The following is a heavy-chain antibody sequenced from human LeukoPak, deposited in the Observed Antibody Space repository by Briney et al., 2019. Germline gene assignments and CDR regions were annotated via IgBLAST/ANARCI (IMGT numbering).Heavy chain of an antibody. CDR1: GGSINNYY. CDR3: ALYCRLSSNCGYYGMDV. CDR2: VSFSGST. V-gene: IGHV4-59*08. D-gene: IGHD2-15*01. Sequence: PSETLSLTCIVSGGSINNYYWSWIRQPPGKGLEWIGEVSFSGSTNYNPSLTSRVTISSDTTKNQFSLNVSSMTAADTAVYYCALYCRLSSNCGYYGMDVWGQGTTVTVSS. J-gene: IGHJ6*02.